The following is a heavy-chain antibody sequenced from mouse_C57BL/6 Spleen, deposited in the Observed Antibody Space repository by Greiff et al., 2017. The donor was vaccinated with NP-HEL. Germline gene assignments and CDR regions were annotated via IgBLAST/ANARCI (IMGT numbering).Heavy chain of an antibody. V-gene: IGHV5-9*01. CDR1: GFTFSSYT. J-gene: IGHJ2*01. D-gene: IGHD1-1*01. Sequence: DVQLVESGGGLVKPGGSLKLSCAASGFTFSSYTMSWVRQTPEKRLEWVATISGGGGNTYYPDSVKGRFTISRDNAKNTLYLQMSSLRSEDTALYYCARQGYGSSYDYFDDGGQGTTLTVSS. CDR2: ISGGGGNT. CDR3: ARQGYGSSYDYFDD.